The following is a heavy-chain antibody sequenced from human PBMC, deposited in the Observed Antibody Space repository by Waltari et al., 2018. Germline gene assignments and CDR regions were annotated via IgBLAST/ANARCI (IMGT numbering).Heavy chain of an antibody. Sequence: EVLLVESGGGLVKPGGSLRQSCAASGLCFTKYTMIWVRQAPGKGLEWVSSISGSSSYIYYADSVKGRFTISRDNANNSVSLQMHSLRAEDTAVYYCTRGGYDSGDYWGQGTPVTVSS. CDR1: GLCFTKYT. D-gene: IGHD4-17*01. CDR2: ISGSSSYI. V-gene: IGHV3-21*01. CDR3: TRGGYDSGDY. J-gene: IGHJ4*02.